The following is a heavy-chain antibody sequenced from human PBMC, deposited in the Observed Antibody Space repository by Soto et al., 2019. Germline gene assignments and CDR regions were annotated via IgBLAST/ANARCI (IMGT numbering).Heavy chain of an antibody. CDR2: INHSGST. CDR3: AKDSGYNYGYFRWFDP. Sequence: LEILSLTCAVYGGSFSGYCWSWIRQPPGKGLEWIGEINHSGSTNYNPSLKSRATISVDTSKSQFSLKLSSVTAADTAVYYCAKDSGYNYGYFRWFDPWGQGTLVTVSS. V-gene: IGHV4-34*01. CDR1: GGSFSGYC. J-gene: IGHJ5*02. D-gene: IGHD5-18*01.